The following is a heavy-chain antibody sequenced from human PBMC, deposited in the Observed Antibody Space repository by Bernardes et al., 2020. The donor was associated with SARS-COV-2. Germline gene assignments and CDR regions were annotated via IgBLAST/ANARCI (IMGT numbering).Heavy chain of an antibody. J-gene: IGHJ6*01. CDR3: AWGELLWFGARRCYRDV. Sequence: GGSLRLSCAPSAFIFSSNYMRWVRQAPGKGLEWVSAIYTGGSTYYADSVKGRFTVSRDNSKNAVYLHMNSLRAEDTAVDYCAWGELLWFGARRCYRDVWGQGTGVTVSS. V-gene: IGHV3-53*01. CDR1: AFIFSSNY. D-gene: IGHD3-10*01. CDR2: IYTGGST.